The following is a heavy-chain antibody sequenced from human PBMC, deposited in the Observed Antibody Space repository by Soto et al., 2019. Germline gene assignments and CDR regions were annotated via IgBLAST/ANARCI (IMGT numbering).Heavy chain of an antibody. CDR1: GFTFSDFY. CDR3: ATFSRPPVAAFDI. V-gene: IGHV3-11*01. J-gene: IGHJ3*02. Sequence: GGSLRLSCEASGFTFSDFYMSWIHQAPGKGLEWVSYISSSSSIIYNSDSVKGRFTISRDNAKQSLFLQMNSLRAEDTAVYYCATFSRPPVAAFDIWGQGTMVTVSS. D-gene: IGHD3-3*02. CDR2: ISSSSSII.